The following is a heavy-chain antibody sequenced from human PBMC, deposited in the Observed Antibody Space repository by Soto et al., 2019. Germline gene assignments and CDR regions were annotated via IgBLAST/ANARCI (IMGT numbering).Heavy chain of an antibody. CDR1: GFTFTSSA. Sequence: ASVKVSCKASGFTFTSSAMQWVRQARGQRLEWIGWIVVGSGNTNYAQKFQERVTITRDMSTSTAYMELSSLRSEDTAVYYCAAPFRLAAADDAFDIWGQGTMVTVSS. CDR3: AAPFRLAAADDAFDI. CDR2: IVVGSGNT. D-gene: IGHD6-13*01. V-gene: IGHV1-58*02. J-gene: IGHJ3*02.